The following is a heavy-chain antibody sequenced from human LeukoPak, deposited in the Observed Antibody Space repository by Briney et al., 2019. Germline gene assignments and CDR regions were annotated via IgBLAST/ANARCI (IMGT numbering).Heavy chain of an antibody. CDR3: AKGSTGYYYGMDV. J-gene: IGHJ6*02. CDR2: ISWNSGSI. Sequence: GRSLRLSCAASGFTFDDYAMHWVRQAPGKGLEWVSGISWNSGSIGYADSVNGRFTISRDNAKNSLYLQMNSLRAEDTALYYCAKGSTGYYYGMDVWGQGTTVTVSS. V-gene: IGHV3-9*01. CDR1: GFTFDDYA.